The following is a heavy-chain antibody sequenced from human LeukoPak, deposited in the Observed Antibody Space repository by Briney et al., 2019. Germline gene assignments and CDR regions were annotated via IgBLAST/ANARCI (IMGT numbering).Heavy chain of an antibody. D-gene: IGHD3-22*01. CDR2: IIPIFGTA. J-gene: IGHJ4*02. CDR1: GGTFSSYA. Sequence: ASVKVSCKASGGTFSSYAISWVRQAPGQGLEWMGGIIPIFGTANYAQKFQGRVTITTDESTSTACMELSSLRSEDTAVYYCARGYYYDSSGYFDYFDYWGQGTLVTVSS. V-gene: IGHV1-69*05. CDR3: ARGYYYDSSGYFDYFDY.